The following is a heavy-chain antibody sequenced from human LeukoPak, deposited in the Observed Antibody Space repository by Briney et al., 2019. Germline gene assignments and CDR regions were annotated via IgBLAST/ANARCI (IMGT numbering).Heavy chain of an antibody. D-gene: IGHD3-16*01. CDR1: GGTFSSYA. CDR2: IIPILGIA. Sequence: ASVKVSCKASGGTFSSYAISWVRQAPGQGLEWMGRIIPILGIANYAQKFQGRVTITADKSTSTAYMELSSLRSEDTAVYYCARDPTTGGYYYGMDVWGQGTTVTVSS. J-gene: IGHJ6*02. CDR3: ARDPTTGGYYYGMDV. V-gene: IGHV1-69*04.